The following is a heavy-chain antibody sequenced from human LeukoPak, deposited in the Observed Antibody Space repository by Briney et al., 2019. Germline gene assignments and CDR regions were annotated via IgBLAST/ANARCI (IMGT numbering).Heavy chain of an antibody. Sequence: SQTLSLTCAISGDSVSSNSAAWNWIRQSPSRGLEWLGRTYYRSKWYNDYAVSVKSRITINPDTSKNQFSLQLNSVTPEDTAMYYCAREGYYYDSSGYYYYYYYGMDVWGQGTTVTVSS. CDR3: AREGYYYDSSGYYYYYYYGMDV. CDR2: TYYRSKWYN. D-gene: IGHD3-22*01. J-gene: IGHJ6*02. CDR1: GDSVSSNSAA. V-gene: IGHV6-1*01.